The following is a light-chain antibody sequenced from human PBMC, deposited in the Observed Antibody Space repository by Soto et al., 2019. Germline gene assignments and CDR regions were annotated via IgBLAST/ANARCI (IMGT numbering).Light chain of an antibody. J-gene: IGLJ2*01. V-gene: IGLV2-14*03. CDR1: SSDVGGYNY. CDR2: DVS. Sequence: QSALTQPASVSGSPGQSITISCTGNSSDVGGYNYVSWYQPHPGKAPKRIIYDVSNRPSGVSNRFSGSKSGNTASLTISGLQAEDEADYYCSSYTSISTVVFGGGTKLTVL. CDR3: SSYTSISTVV.